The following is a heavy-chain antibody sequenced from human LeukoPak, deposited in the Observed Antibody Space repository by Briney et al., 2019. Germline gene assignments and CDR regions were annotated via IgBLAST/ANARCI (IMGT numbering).Heavy chain of an antibody. Sequence: ASVKVSFKASGYTFTSYYLHWVRQAPGQGLEWMAIIHPGGDNTNYAQKFQGRVTMTRDTSTSTVYMELSSLRSEDTALYYCARDRRYDSSGYTADYWGQGTLVTVSS. CDR1: GYTFTSYY. D-gene: IGHD3-22*01. J-gene: IGHJ4*02. V-gene: IGHV1-46*01. CDR3: ARDRRYDSSGYTADY. CDR2: IHPGGDNT.